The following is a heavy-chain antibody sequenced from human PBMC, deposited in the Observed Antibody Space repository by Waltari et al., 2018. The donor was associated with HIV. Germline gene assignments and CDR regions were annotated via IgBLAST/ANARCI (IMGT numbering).Heavy chain of an antibody. CDR1: GFAFYPYE. CDR2: GRSNGGAI. J-gene: IGHJ3*02. Sequence: DVQLVESGGELVQIGGSLRLSCAGSGFAFYPYEMNWVRQAPGKGRRQAPGKGLEWSAEGRSNGGAIHYADSVRGRFTIARENAKSSLYLQMKSLRGEDTAIYYCARDDLIVRRPFGIWGQGTMVTV. V-gene: IGHV3-48*03. CDR3: ARDDLIVRRPFGI. D-gene: IGHD3-16*02.